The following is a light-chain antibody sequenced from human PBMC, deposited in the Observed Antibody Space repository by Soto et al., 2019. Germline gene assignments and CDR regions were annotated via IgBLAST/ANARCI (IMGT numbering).Light chain of an antibody. V-gene: IGKV3-15*01. CDR3: QQYNNWPLWT. Sequence: EIVMTQSPATLSVSPGERATLSCRASQRVSSNLAWYQQKPGQAPRLRIYGASTRATGLPARSSGSGSGTEFTLTSSSPQSDDVAVYYCQQYNNWPLWTCSRGTKVEIK. CDR1: QRVSSN. CDR2: GAS. J-gene: IGKJ1*01.